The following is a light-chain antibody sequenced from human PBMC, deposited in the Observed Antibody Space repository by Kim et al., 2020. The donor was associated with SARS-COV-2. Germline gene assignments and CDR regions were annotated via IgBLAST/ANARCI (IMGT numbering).Light chain of an antibody. Sequence: SVSPGQTASITCAGDKLGDKYACWYQQKPGPSPVRVIYQDSKRPSGIPERFSGSNPGNTATLTIGGTQAMDEADYYCQAWDGSTAFFGGGTRLTVL. CDR3: QAWDGSTAF. CDR2: QDS. CDR1: KLGDKY. J-gene: IGLJ2*01. V-gene: IGLV3-1*01.